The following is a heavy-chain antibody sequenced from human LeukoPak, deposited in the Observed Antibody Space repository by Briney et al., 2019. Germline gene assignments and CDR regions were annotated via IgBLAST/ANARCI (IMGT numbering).Heavy chain of an antibody. Sequence: SVKVSCKASGYTFTSYAISWVRQAPGQGLEWMGGIIPIFGTANYAQKFQGRVTITADKSTSTAYMELSSLRSEDTAVYYCARSQSQWELPHAFDIWGQGTMVTVSS. D-gene: IGHD1-26*01. J-gene: IGHJ3*02. CDR2: IIPIFGTA. CDR3: ARSQSQWELPHAFDI. V-gene: IGHV1-69*06. CDR1: GYTFTSYA.